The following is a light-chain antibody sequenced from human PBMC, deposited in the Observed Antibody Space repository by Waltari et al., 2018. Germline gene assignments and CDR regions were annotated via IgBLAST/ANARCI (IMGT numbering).Light chain of an antibody. CDR3: QQYNNWPPWT. CDR1: QSVSSN. V-gene: IGKV3-15*01. J-gene: IGKJ1*01. CDR2: GAS. Sequence: VSPGERATLSCRASQSVSSNLAWYQQKPGQAPRPLIYGASTRATGIPARFSGSGSGTEFTLTISSMQSEDFAVYYCQQYNNWPPWTFGQGTKVEIK.